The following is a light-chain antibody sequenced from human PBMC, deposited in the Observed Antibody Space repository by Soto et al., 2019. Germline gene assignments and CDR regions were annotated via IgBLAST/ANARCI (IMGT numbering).Light chain of an antibody. V-gene: IGLV2-14*01. CDR1: SSDVGGHNY. J-gene: IGLJ3*02. CDR2: EVR. Sequence: QSVLTQPASVSGSPGQSITISCTGTSSDVGGHNYVSWYQQHPGKAPKLLIYEVRVRPSGVSDRFSGSNSGNTASLTISGLQAEDEADYYCTSYSRYRVLVFGCGT. CDR3: TSYSRYRVLV.